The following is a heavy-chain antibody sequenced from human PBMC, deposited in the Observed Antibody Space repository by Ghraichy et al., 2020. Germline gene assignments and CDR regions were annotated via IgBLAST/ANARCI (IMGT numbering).Heavy chain of an antibody. Sequence: GGSLRLSCAASGFTFSSYGMHWVRQAPGKGLEWVAVISYDGSNKYYADSVKGRFTISRDNSKNTLYLQMNSLRAEDTAVYYCAKDMGGSYYYWFDPWGQGTLVTVSS. CDR1: GFTFSSYG. CDR2: ISYDGSNK. CDR3: AKDMGGSYYYWFDP. D-gene: IGHD1-26*01. J-gene: IGHJ5*02. V-gene: IGHV3-30*18.